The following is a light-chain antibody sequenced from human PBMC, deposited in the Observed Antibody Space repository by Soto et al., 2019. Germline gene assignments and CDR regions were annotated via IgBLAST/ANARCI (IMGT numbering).Light chain of an antibody. CDR3: QQYNNWPPIT. CDR1: QSVSSNY. V-gene: IGKV3-20*01. CDR2: GAS. Sequence: EIVLTQSPGTLSLSPGERATLSCRASQSVSSNYLAWYQQKPGQAPRLLIYGASSRATGIPDRFSGSGSGTDFTLTIMRLEPEDFAVYYCQQYNNWPPITFGQGTRLEIK. J-gene: IGKJ5*01.